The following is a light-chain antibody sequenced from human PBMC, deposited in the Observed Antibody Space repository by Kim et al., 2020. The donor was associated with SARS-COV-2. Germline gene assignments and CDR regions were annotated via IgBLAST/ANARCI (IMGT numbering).Light chain of an antibody. CDR1: CSNIGSNA. Sequence: GQRVTISCSGSCSNIGSNAVNWYQKFPGTAPQLLIDTDDRRPSGVSDRVSCSKSGTSASLAISALRSEDEADYYCATWDDSLDVWMFGGGTQLTVL. J-gene: IGLJ3*02. V-gene: IGLV1-44*01. CDR3: ATWDDSLDVWM. CDR2: TDD.